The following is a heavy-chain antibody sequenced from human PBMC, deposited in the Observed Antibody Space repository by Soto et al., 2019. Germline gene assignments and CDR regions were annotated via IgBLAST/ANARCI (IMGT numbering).Heavy chain of an antibody. D-gene: IGHD5-18*01. V-gene: IGHV4-39*01. J-gene: IGHJ6*02. Sequence: PSETLSLTCTVSGGSISSSSYYWGWIRQPPGKGLEWIGRIYYSGSTYYNPSLKSRVTISVDTSKNQFSLKLSSVTAADTAVYYCARRRIQLFPVGNYGMDVWGQGTTVTVSS. CDR2: IYYSGST. CDR1: GGSISSSSYY. CDR3: ARRRIQLFPVGNYGMDV.